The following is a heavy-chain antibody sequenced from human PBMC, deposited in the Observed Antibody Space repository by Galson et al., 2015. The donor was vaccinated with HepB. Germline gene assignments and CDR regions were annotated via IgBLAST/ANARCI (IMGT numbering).Heavy chain of an antibody. V-gene: IGHV1-2*02. D-gene: IGHD3-10*01. CDR2: INPNSGGT. J-gene: IGHJ6*02. Sequence: SVKVSCKASGYTFTGYYMHWVRQAPGQGLEWMGWINPNSGGTNYAQKFQGRVTMTRDTSISTAYMELSRLRSDDTAVYYCARDSVEYYYGSGSYGMDVWGQGTTVTVSS. CDR1: GYTFTGYY. CDR3: ARDSVEYYYGSGSYGMDV.